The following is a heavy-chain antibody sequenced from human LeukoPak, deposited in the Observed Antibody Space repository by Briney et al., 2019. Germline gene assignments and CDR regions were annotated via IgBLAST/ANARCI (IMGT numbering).Heavy chain of an antibody. V-gene: IGHV1-2*02. CDR1: GYTFTGYY. J-gene: IGHJ4*02. CDR3: ARDGGYDSWGFVDY. Sequence: GASVKVSCKASGYTFTGYYMHWVRQAPGQGLEWMGWINPNSGGTNYAQKFQGRVTMTRDTSISTAYMELSRLRSDDTAVYYCARDGGYDSWGFVDYWGQGTLVTVSS. D-gene: IGHD5-12*01. CDR2: INPNSGGT.